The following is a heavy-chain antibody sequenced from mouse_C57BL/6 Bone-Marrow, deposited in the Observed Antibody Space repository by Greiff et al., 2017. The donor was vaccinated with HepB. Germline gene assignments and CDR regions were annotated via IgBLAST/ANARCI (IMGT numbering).Heavy chain of an antibody. D-gene: IGHD1-1*01. CDR1: GYAFSSYW. V-gene: IGHV1-80*01. CDR3: ARKTTVVANYAMDY. J-gene: IGHJ4*01. Sequence: QVQLKQSGAELVKPGASVKISCKASGYAFSSYWMNWVKQRPGKGLEWIGQIYPGDGDTNYNGKFKGKATLTADKSSSTAYMQLSSLTSEDSAVYFCARKTTVVANYAMDYWGQGTSVTVSS. CDR2: IYPGDGDT.